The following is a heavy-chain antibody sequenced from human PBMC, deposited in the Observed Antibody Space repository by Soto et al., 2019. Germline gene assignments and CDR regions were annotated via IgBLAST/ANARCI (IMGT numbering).Heavy chain of an antibody. D-gene: IGHD3-22*01. V-gene: IGHV4-31*03. Sequence: SETLSLTCTVSGGSISSGGYYWSWIRQHPGKGLEWIGYIYYSGSTYYNPSLKSRVTISVGTSKNQFSLKLSSVTAADTAVYYCASSNLYYYDSSRSFDYWGQGTLATVSS. CDR1: GGSISSGGYY. CDR3: ASSNLYYYDSSRSFDY. J-gene: IGHJ4*02. CDR2: IYYSGST.